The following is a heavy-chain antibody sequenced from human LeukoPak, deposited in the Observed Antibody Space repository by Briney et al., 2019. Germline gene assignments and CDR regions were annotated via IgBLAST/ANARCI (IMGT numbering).Heavy chain of an antibody. V-gene: IGHV1-8*01. D-gene: IGHD6-19*01. CDR2: MNPNSGNT. CDR3: ARGNQWLVAFDY. Sequence: ASVKVSCKASGYTFTSYDINWVRQATGQGLEWTGWMNPNSGNTGYAQKFQGRVTMTRNTSISTAYMELSSLRSEDTAVYYCARGNQWLVAFDYWGQGTLVTVSS. CDR1: GYTFTSYD. J-gene: IGHJ4*02.